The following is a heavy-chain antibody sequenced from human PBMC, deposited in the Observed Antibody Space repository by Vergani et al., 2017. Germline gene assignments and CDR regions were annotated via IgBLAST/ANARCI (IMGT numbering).Heavy chain of an antibody. V-gene: IGHV3-23*01. J-gene: IGHJ4*02. CDR1: GFTFSSYA. D-gene: IGHD1-14*01. CDR3: AKVSVTTLKDLFDY. CDR2: ISGSGVST. Sequence: EVQLLESGGGLVQPGGSLRLSCAASGFTFSSYAMSWVRQAPGKGLEWVSVISGSGVSTYYADSVKGRLTISRDNSKNNVYLQMNSLRAEDTAVYYCAKVSVTTLKDLFDYWGQGTLVTVSS.